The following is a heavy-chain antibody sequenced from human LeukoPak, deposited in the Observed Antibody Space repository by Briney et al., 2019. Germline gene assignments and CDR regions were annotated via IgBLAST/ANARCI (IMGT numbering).Heavy chain of an antibody. J-gene: IGHJ6*02. CDR2: VSYDGGNE. D-gene: IGHD2-2*01. CDR3: ARDRYASRSYVMDV. V-gene: IGHV3-30*04. Sequence: GGSLRLSCELSGFTFRRYAMHWVRQAPGKGLEWLAVVSYDGGNEYYADSVKGRFTISRGKSRNTAFLQMDSLRHEDTGVYFCARDRYASRSYVMDVWGRGTTVVVSS. CDR1: GFTFRRYA.